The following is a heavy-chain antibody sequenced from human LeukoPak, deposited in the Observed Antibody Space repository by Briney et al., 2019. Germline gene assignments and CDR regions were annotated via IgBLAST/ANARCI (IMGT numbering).Heavy chain of an antibody. CDR2: ISWDGGST. CDR1: GFTFDDYA. D-gene: IGHD3-10*01. V-gene: IGHV3-43D*03. CDR3: AKVGRTYGSGTYSNFDS. Sequence: GGSLRLSCAASGFTFDDYAMHWVRQAPGRGLEWVSLISWDGGSTYYADSVKGRFTISRDNSKNTLYLQMNSLRAEDTAVYYCAKVGRTYGSGTYSNFDSWGQGTLVTVSS. J-gene: IGHJ4*02.